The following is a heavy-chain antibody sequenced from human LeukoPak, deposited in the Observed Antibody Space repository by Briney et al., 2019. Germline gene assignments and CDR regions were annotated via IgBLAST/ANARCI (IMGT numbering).Heavy chain of an antibody. D-gene: IGHD3-16*02. CDR1: GFTFSNYA. V-gene: IGHV3-30*04. J-gene: IGHJ4*02. Sequence: PGGSLRLSCAASGFTFSNYAMHWVRQAPGKGLEWVAVIFYDGSIQYYADSVKGRFTISRDNSKNTLYLQMNSLRVEDTAVYYCAKDRKITFGGVIASPFDYWGQGTLVTVSS. CDR2: IFYDGSIQ. CDR3: AKDRKITFGGVIASPFDY.